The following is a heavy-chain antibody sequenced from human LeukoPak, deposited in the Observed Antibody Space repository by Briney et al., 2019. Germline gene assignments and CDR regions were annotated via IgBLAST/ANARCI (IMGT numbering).Heavy chain of an antibody. J-gene: IGHJ5*02. CDR3: ARVELRWSGELLFGKKNWFDP. D-gene: IGHD3-10*01. CDR2: VSAYNGNT. V-gene: IGHV1-18*01. Sequence: ASVKVSCKASGYTFTNYGIIWVRQAPGQGLEYMGWVSAYNGNTHYARRLQGRVTMSTDTATSTAYMELRSLRHDDTAVYYCARVELRWSGELLFGKKNWFDPWGQGTLVTVSS. CDR1: GYTFTNYG.